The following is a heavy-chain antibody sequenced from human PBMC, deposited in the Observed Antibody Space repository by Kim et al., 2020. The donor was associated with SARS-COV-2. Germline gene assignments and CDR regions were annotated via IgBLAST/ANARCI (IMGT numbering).Heavy chain of an antibody. CDR3: ARGEQWRSDD. J-gene: IGHJ4*02. D-gene: IGHD6-19*01. CDR2: RT. Sequence: RTNNAPSLKSRVTISVDTSKNQSSMKLSSVAAADTAVYYCARGEQWRSDDWGQGTLVTVSS. V-gene: IGHV4-34*01.